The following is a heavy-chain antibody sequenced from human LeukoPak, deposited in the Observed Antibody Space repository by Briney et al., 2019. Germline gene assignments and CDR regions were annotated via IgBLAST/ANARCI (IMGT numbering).Heavy chain of an antibody. D-gene: IGHD3-3*01. CDR3: AGYDFWSGYYKTNLDY. V-gene: IGHV4-30-2*01. J-gene: IGHJ4*02. CDR1: GGSISSGGYS. Sequence: SETLSLTCAVSGGSISSGGYSWSWIRQPPGKGLEWIGYIYHSGSTYYNPSLKSRVTISVDTSKNQFSLKLSSVTAADTAVYYCAGYDFWSGYYKTNLDYWGQGTLVTVSS. CDR2: IYHSGST.